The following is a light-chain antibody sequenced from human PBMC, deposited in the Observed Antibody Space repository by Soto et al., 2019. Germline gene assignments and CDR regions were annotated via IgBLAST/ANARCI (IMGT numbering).Light chain of an antibody. Sequence: QSALTQPASVSGSPGQSITLPCTGTSSDVGGYNYVSWYQQHPGKAPQLIIYDVYNRPSGVSHRFSGSKSGDTASLTISGLQADDEADYYCTSYTSSTPFYVFGTGTKVTV. V-gene: IGLV2-14*01. J-gene: IGLJ1*01. CDR2: DVY. CDR1: SSDVGGYNY. CDR3: TSYTSSTPFYV.